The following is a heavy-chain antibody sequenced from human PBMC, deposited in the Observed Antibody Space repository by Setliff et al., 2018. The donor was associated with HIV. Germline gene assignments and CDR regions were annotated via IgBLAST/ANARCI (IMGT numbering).Heavy chain of an antibody. CDR1: GGSISGYY. Sequence: PSETLSLTCTVSGGSISGYYWGWIRQPSGKGLEWIGDIHYSGNTHYNPSLKSRVTISVDTSKNQFSLKLNSVRPTDTAVYYCTRLALGNWGQGTLVTVSS. CDR2: IHYSGNT. J-gene: IGHJ4*02. D-gene: IGHD3-3*02. V-gene: IGHV4-39*01. CDR3: TRLALGN.